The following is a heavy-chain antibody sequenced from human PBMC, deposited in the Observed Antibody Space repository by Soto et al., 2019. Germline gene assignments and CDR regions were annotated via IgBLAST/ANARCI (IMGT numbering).Heavy chain of an antibody. J-gene: IGHJ4*02. CDR1: GFTFSDFG. D-gene: IGHD6-19*01. V-gene: IGHV3-30*19. CDR2: TSKDGLDR. Sequence: GGSLRLSCVVSGFTFSDFGMHWVRQSPGEGLAWMASTSKDGLDRYYSESVKGRFTISRDDSKNTVFLQMNSLKVEDTAAYFCASPREGQWLVFDHWGQRTLVTVSS. CDR3: ASPREGQWLVFDH.